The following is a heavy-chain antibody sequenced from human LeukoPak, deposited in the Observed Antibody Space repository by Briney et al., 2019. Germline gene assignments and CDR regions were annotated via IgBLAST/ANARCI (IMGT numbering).Heavy chain of an antibody. CDR1: GFTFSSYS. D-gene: IGHD3-3*01. J-gene: IGHJ4*02. CDR3: ARDAAETNYDFWSGPQAFDY. V-gene: IGHV3-21*01. CDR2: ISSSSSYI. Sequence: GGSLRLSCAASGFTFSSYSMNWVRQAPGKGLEWVSSISSSSSYIYYADSVKGRFTISRDNAKNSLYLQMNSLRAEDTAVYYCARDAAETNYDFWSGPQAFDYWGQGTLVTVPS.